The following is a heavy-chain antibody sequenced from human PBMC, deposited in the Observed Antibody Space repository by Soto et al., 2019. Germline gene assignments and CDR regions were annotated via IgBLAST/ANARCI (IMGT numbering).Heavy chain of an antibody. V-gene: IGHV1-69*01. CDR3: ARVRGAATVTTFYYYYGMDV. D-gene: IGHD6-25*01. CDR1: GGTFSSYA. J-gene: IGHJ6*02. CDR2: IIPIFGTA. Sequence: QVQLVQSGAEVKKPGSSVKVSCKASGGTFSSYAISWVRQAPGQGLEWMGGIIPIFGTANYAQKFQGRVTITADESTSTAYMERGSLRSDDTAVYYCARVRGAATVTTFYYYYGMDVWGQGTTVTVSS.